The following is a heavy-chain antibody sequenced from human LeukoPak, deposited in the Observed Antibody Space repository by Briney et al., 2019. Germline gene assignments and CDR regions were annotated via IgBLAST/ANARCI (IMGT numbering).Heavy chain of an antibody. V-gene: IGHV4-39*01. CDR1: GGSTSSYY. J-gene: IGHJ3*02. CDR2: IYYSGST. D-gene: IGHD3-22*01. Sequence: PSETLSLTCAVSGGSTSSYYWSWIRQPPGKGLEWIGSIYYSGSTYYNPSLKSRVTISVDTSKNQFSLKLSSVTAADTAVYYCARRKFWYYYDSSGYYLDAFDIWGQGTMVTVSS. CDR3: ARRKFWYYYDSSGYYLDAFDI.